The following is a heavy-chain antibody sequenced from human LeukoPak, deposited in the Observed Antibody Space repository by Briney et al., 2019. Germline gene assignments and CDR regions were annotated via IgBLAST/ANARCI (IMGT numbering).Heavy chain of an antibody. Sequence: PSETLSLTCTVSGGSISSGSYYWSWIRQPAGKGLEWIGRIYTSGSTNYNPSLKSRVTISVDTSKNQFSLKLSSVTAADTAVYYCARDPSYGSGSYYTDYWGQGTLVTVSS. J-gene: IGHJ4*02. V-gene: IGHV4-61*02. CDR1: GGSISSGSYY. CDR2: IYTSGST. CDR3: ARDPSYGSGSYYTDY. D-gene: IGHD3-10*01.